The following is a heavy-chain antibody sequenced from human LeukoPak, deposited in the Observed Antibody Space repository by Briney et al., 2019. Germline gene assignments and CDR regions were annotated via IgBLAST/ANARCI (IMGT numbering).Heavy chain of an antibody. J-gene: IGHJ6*03. CDR1: GFTVSSNY. Sequence: GGSLRLSCAASGFTVSSNYMSWVRQAPGKGLEWVSVIYSGGSTNYADSVKDRFTISRDNSENTLYLQMNSLRGEDTAVYYCARARGDFWSNYYYYYYMDVWGKGTTVTVSS. CDR3: ARARGDFWSNYYYYYYMDV. CDR2: IYSGGST. V-gene: IGHV3-66*02. D-gene: IGHD3-3*01.